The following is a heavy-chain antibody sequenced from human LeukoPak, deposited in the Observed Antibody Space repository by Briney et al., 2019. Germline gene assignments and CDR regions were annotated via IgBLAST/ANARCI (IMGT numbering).Heavy chain of an antibody. D-gene: IGHD1-26*01. Sequence: RTSETLSLTCTVSGGSISSYFWSWIRQPPGKGLEWIGYIYYSGNTNYNPSLKSRVTISLDTSKNQFSLKLSSVTAADTAVYYCSTKSGRYYVNWFDPWGQGTLVTVSS. V-gene: IGHV4-59*08. CDR2: IYYSGNT. CDR3: STKSGRYYVNWFDP. CDR1: GGSISSYF. J-gene: IGHJ5*02.